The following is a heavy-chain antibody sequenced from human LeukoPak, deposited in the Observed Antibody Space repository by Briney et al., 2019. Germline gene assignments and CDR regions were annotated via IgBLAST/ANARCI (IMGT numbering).Heavy chain of an antibody. CDR3: ARDPWGSGSYYFDY. CDR2: ISYDGSNK. V-gene: IGHV3-30-3*01. Sequence: GGSLRLSCAASGFTFSSYAMHWVRQAPGKGLEWVAVISYDGSNKYYADSVKGRFTISRDNSKNTLYLQMNSLRAEDTAVYYCARDPWGSGSYYFDYWGQGTLVTVSS. D-gene: IGHD3-10*01. J-gene: IGHJ4*02. CDR1: GFTFSSYA.